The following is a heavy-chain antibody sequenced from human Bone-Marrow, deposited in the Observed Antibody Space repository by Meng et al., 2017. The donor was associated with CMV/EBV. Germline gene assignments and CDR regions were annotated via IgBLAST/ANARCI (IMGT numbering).Heavy chain of an antibody. D-gene: IGHD6-19*01. CDR1: GGSFSGYY. CDR2: INHSGST. Sequence: GSLRLSCAVYGGSFSGYYWSWIRQPPGKGLEWIGEINHSGSTNYSPSLRSRATISLDTSNSQFSQKLSSVTVADTAVYYCARDLEQWLQGFGPWGQGTLVTVSS. J-gene: IGHJ5*02. V-gene: IGHV4-34*01. CDR3: ARDLEQWLQGFGP.